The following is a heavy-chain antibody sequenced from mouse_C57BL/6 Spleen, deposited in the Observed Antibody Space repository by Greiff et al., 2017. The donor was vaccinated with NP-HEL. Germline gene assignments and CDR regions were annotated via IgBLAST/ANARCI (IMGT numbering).Heavy chain of an antibody. D-gene: IGHD2-13*01. CDR2: IDPSDSYT. J-gene: IGHJ2*01. V-gene: IGHV1-50*01. Sequence: QVQLQQPGAELVKPGASVKLSCKASGYTFTSYWMQWVKQRPGQGLEWIGEIDPSDSYTNYNQKFKAKATLTVDTSSSTAYMQLSSLTSEESAVYYYARGLGGFDYWGQGTTLTVSA. CDR3: ARGLGGFDY. CDR1: GYTFTSYW.